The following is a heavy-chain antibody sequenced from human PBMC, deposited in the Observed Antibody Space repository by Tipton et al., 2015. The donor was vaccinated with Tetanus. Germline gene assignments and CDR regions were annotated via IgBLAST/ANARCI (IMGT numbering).Heavy chain of an antibody. V-gene: IGHV3-23*01. CDR2: ISGSGGST. CDR3: AQDPTYHFEGPHYYYYGMDV. CDR1: GFTFSSYA. D-gene: IGHD3-3*01. J-gene: IGHJ6*02. Sequence: GSLRLSCAASGFTFSSYAMNWVRQAPGKGLEWVSAISGSGGSTYYADSVKGRFTISRDNSQNTLYLQMNSLTAEDTAVYYCAQDPTYHFEGPHYYYYGMDVWGQGTTVTVSS.